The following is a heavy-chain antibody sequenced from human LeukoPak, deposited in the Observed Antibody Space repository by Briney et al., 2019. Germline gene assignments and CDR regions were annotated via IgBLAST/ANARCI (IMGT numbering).Heavy chain of an antibody. V-gene: IGHV3-33*01. CDR1: GFTFSRHG. CDR2: IAYDGRIA. D-gene: IGHD3-22*01. CDR3: ARFTSGDSSGYYED. Sequence: GGSLRLSCAASGFTFSRHGMHWVRLAPGKGLEWVAFIAYDGRIANYADSVKGRFTISRDNSKNTVYLQMNSLRAEDTAVYCCARFTSGDSSGYYEDWGQGTLVTVS. J-gene: IGHJ4*02.